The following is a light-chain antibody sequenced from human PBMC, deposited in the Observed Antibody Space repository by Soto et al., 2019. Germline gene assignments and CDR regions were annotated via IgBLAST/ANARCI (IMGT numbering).Light chain of an antibody. CDR3: QQYNVWPLT. CDR1: QSVSNN. CDR2: VAS. J-gene: IGKJ4*01. V-gene: IGKV3-15*01. Sequence: EIVMTQSPATLSVSPGERATLSCRASQSVSNNLAWYQQKPGQTPKLLIYVASTRATAIPARFSGSGSGTEFTLTISSLQSEDFAVYYCQQYNVWPLTFGGGTKVEFK.